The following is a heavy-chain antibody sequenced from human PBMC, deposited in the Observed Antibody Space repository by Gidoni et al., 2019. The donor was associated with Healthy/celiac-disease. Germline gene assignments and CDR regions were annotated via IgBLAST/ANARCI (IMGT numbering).Heavy chain of an antibody. CDR2: IGTAGDT. J-gene: IGHJ2*01. CDR3: ARVSCSSTSCYTGDWYFDL. D-gene: IGHD2-2*02. Sequence: EVQLVESGGGLVQPGGSLRLSCAASGFTFSSYDMHWVRQATGKGLEWVSAIGTAGDTYYPGSVKGRFTISRENAKNSLYLQMNSLRAGDTAVYYCARVSCSSTSCYTGDWYFDLWGRGTLVTVSS. V-gene: IGHV3-13*01. CDR1: GFTFSSYD.